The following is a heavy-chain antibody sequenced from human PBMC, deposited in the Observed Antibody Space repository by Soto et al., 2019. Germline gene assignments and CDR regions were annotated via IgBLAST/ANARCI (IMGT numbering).Heavy chain of an antibody. J-gene: IGHJ4*02. Sequence: EVQLVESGGGLVQPGGSLRLSCAASGFTFSSYWMHWVRQAPGKGLVWVSRINSDGSSTSYADSVKGRFTISRDNAKNTLYLQMKSLRAEDTAVYYCARSTYYDFWSGPAFVDYWGQGTLVTVSS. CDR3: ARSTYYDFWSGPAFVDY. V-gene: IGHV3-74*01. CDR2: INSDGSST. CDR1: GFTFSSYW. D-gene: IGHD3-3*01.